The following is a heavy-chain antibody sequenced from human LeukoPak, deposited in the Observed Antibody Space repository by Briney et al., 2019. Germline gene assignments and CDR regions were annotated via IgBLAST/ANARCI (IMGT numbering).Heavy chain of an antibody. D-gene: IGHD3-9*01. CDR2: VSGRDDST. Sequence: PGASLRLSWAASGFTFSNYAMSWVRQAPGKGLEWVSAVSGRDDSTYYADSVKGRFTISRDTSKNTLYLQMNSLRAEDTAVYYCVKWGDYDILTGYYDPDYWGQGTLVTVSS. CDR1: GFTFSNYA. J-gene: IGHJ4*02. V-gene: IGHV3-23*01. CDR3: VKWGDYDILTGYYDPDY.